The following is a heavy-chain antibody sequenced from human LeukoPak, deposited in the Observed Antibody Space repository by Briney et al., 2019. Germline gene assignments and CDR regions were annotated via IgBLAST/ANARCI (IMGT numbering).Heavy chain of an antibody. V-gene: IGHV1-2*06. J-gene: IGHJ5*02. Sequence: ASVKVSCKASGYTFTGYYMHWVRQAPGQGLEWMGRINPNSGGTSYAQKFQGRVTMTRDTSISTAYMELSRLRSDDTAVYYCARSTAQGYGENPWGQGTLVTVSS. CDR3: ARSTAQGYGENP. CDR1: GYTFTGYY. CDR2: INPNSGGT. D-gene: IGHD3-10*01.